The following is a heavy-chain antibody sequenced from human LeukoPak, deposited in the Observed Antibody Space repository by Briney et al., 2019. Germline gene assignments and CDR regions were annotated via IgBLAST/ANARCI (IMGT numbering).Heavy chain of an antibody. J-gene: IGHJ6*03. CDR2: INHSGST. Sequence: SETLSLTCAVYGGSFSGYYWSWVRQPPGKGLEWIGEINHSGSTNYNPSLKSRVTISVDTSKNQFSLKLSSVTAADTAVYYCASFYCSGGSCYQYFSYYYMDVWGKGTTVTISS. CDR3: ASFYCSGGSCYQYFSYYYMDV. CDR1: GGSFSGYY. D-gene: IGHD2-15*01. V-gene: IGHV4-34*01.